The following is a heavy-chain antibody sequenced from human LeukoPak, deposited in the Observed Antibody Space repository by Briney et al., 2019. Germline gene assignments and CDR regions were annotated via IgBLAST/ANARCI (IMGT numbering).Heavy chain of an antibody. J-gene: IGHJ4*02. D-gene: IGHD2-2*01. CDR1: GYXFTGYY. Sequence: ASVKVSCKASGYXFTGYYIHWVRQAPGQGLEWMGWINPNSGGTNYAQKFRGRVTMTRDTSISTAYMELSRLRSDDTAVYYCARGGYQRTYYYFDYWGQGTLVTVSS. CDR2: INPNSGGT. CDR3: ARGGYQRTYYYFDY. V-gene: IGHV1-2*02.